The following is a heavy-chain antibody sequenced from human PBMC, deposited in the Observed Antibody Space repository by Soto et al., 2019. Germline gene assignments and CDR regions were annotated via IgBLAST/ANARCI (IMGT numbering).Heavy chain of an antibody. J-gene: IGHJ4*02. CDR3: AHRHFEFWSAFLN. D-gene: IGHD3-3*01. V-gene: IGHV2-5*02. CDR2: IYWDDDK. Sequence: QITLKESGPPLVKPTQTLTLTCSFSGFSLSTTGVGVGWFRQPPGEALEWLAVIYWDDDKRYSPPLKNRLTITKDTSQNPVVPAMTNMDPVDTGTYYCAHRHFEFWSAFLNWGPGALVTVSS. CDR1: GFSLSTTGVG.